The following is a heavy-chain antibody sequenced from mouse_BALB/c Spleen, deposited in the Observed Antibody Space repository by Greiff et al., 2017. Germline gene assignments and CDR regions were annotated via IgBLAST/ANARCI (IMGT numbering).Heavy chain of an antibody. Sequence: DVMVVESGGGLVQPGGSLKLSCAASGFTFSSYTMSWVRQTPEKRLEWVAYISNGGGSTYYPDTVKGRFTISRDNAKNTLYLQMSSLKSEDTAMYYCASYSDYAMDYWGQGTSVTVSS. CDR2: ISNGGGST. J-gene: IGHJ4*01. CDR1: GFTFSSYT. D-gene: IGHD2-1*01. V-gene: IGHV5-12-2*01. CDR3: ASYSDYAMDY.